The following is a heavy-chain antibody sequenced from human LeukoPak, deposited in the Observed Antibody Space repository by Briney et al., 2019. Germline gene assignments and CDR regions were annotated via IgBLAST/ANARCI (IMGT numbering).Heavy chain of an antibody. CDR1: GGSISNYY. CDR3: ARGREYYDSSGYSS. CDR2: IYYSGST. V-gene: IGHV4-59*01. D-gene: IGHD3-22*01. J-gene: IGHJ4*02. Sequence: SKTLSLTCTVSGGSISNYYWSWIRQPPGKGLEWIGYIYYSGSTNYNPSLKSRVTISVDTSKNQFSLKLSSVTAADTAVYYCARGREYYDSSGYSSWGQGTLVTVSS.